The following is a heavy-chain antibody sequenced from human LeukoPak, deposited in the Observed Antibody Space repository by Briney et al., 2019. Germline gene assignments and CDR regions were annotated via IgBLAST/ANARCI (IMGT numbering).Heavy chain of an antibody. CDR3: ARDPGPHADEYRYFDY. D-gene: IGHD3-16*02. Sequence: NPSETLSLTCAVYGGSFSGYYWSWIRQPPGKGLEWIGEINHSGSTNYNPSLKSRVTISVDTSKNQFSLKLSSVTAADTAVYYCARDPGPHADEYRYFDYWGQGTLVTVSS. V-gene: IGHV4-34*01. CDR1: GGSFSGYY. J-gene: IGHJ4*02. CDR2: INHSGST.